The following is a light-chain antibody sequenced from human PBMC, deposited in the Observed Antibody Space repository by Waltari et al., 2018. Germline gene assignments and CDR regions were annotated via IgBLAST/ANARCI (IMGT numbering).Light chain of an antibody. V-gene: IGKV1-12*01. J-gene: IGKJ4*01. Sequence: DLQMTPSPSSVSASVGDRLTLTCRARQGLSNWLAGYQQKPGTAPELLIYAAFSLQGGVPSRFSGRGSGTDFTLTINSLQPEDFATYYCQQAYSNPHTFGGGTKVEIK. CDR1: QGLSNW. CDR3: QQAYSNPHT. CDR2: AAF.